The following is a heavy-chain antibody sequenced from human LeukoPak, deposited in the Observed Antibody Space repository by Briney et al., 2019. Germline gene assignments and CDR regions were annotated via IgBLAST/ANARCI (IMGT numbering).Heavy chain of an antibody. CDR3: ARQGGIAAAVWFDP. CDR2: ISSSSSTI. Sequence: GGSLRLSCAASGFTFSSYSMNWVRQAPGKGLEWVSYISSSSSTIYYADSVKGRFTISRDNAKNSLYLQMNSLRAEDTAVYYCARQGGIAAAVWFDPWGQGTLVTVSS. CDR1: GFTFSSYS. V-gene: IGHV3-48*01. D-gene: IGHD6-13*01. J-gene: IGHJ5*02.